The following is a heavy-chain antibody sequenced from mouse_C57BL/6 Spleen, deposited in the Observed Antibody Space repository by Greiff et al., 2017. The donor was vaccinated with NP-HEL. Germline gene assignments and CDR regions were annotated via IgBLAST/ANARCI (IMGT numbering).Heavy chain of an antibody. Sequence: QVQLKQPGAELVKPGASVKLSCKASGYTFTSYWMHWVKQRPGQGLEWIGMIHPNSGSTNYNEKFKSKATLTVDKSSSTAYMQLSSLTSEDSAVYYCARSGYYGFSYFDYWGQGTTLTVSS. CDR2: IHPNSGST. D-gene: IGHD1-1*01. J-gene: IGHJ2*01. V-gene: IGHV1-64*01. CDR3: ARSGYYGFSYFDY. CDR1: GYTFTSYW.